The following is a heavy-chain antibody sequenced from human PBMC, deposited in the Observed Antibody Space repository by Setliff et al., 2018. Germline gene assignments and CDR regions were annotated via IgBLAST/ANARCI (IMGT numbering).Heavy chain of an antibody. V-gene: IGHV3-9*01. CDR2: IRAGSDNI. J-gene: IGHJ5*02. Sequence: GGSLRLSCAASGFIFDDYAMHWVRQAPGKGLEWVSGIRAGSDNIAYADSVKGRFTISRDNSKNTLYLQMNSLRAEDTAVYYCAKREIIAVTRWFDPWGQGTLVTVSS. D-gene: IGHD2-15*01. CDR3: AKREIIAVTRWFDP. CDR1: GFIFDDYA.